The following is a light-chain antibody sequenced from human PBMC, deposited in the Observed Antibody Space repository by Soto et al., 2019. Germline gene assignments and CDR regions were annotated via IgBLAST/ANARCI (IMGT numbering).Light chain of an antibody. CDR1: QSVIRNY. CDR2: GAS. J-gene: IGKJ2*01. Sequence: EGMLTQSPGTLSLSPGEGAILSCRSSQSVIRNYLAWYQKKPGQAPRLLIYGASSRATGIRDRFSGSGSGTGFTLTISRLEPEDFAVYYCQKYDTSPYDFGQGTKLEI. CDR3: QKYDTSPYD. V-gene: IGKV3-20*01.